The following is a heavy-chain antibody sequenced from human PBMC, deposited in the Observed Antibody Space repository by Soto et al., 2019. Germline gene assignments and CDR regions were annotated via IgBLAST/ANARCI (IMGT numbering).Heavy chain of an antibody. V-gene: IGHV3-30-3*01. J-gene: IGHJ4*02. Sequence: GGSLRLSCAASGFTFSSYAMHWVRQAPGKGLEWVAVTSYDGSSRYYADSVKGRFTISRDNSKNTLYLQMNSLRPDDTAVYYCARPGRWLQSHVDYWGPGTLVTVSS. CDR3: ARPGRWLQSHVDY. D-gene: IGHD1-26*01. CDR2: TSYDGSSR. CDR1: GFTFSSYA.